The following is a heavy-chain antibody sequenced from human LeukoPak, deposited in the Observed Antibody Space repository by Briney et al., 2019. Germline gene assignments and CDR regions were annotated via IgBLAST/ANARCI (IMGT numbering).Heavy chain of an antibody. CDR3: ARKKYYYDTSTYGWFDP. V-gene: IGHV3-7*01. CDR1: GFTFSTYW. CDR2: INQNGSET. Sequence: RLSCAASGFTFSTYWMTWVRQAPGKGLEWVANINQNGSETYYVDSVKGRFTISRDNAKNSLYLQMNSLRVEDTAVYYCARKKYYYDTSTYGWFDPWGQGISVTVSS. D-gene: IGHD3-22*01. J-gene: IGHJ5*02.